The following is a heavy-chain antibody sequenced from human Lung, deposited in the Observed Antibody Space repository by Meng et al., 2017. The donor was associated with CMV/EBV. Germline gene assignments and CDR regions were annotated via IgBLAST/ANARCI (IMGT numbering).Heavy chain of an antibody. CDR2: IYHSGST. CDR3: ARDSGYQQGLDY. CDR1: GGYISSSSW. J-gene: IGHJ4*02. D-gene: IGHD6-13*01. V-gene: IGHV4-4*02. Sequence: AVAGGYISSSSWWSWVRQPPGKGLEWIGEIYHSGSTNYNPSLKSRVTISVDKSKNQFSLKLSSVTAADTAVYYCARDSGYQQGLDYWGQGTLVTVSS.